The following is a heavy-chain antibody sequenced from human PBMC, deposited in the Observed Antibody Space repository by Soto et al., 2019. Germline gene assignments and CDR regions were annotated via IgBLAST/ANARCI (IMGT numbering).Heavy chain of an antibody. CDR3: ARGGTSDYYYGMDV. CDR1: GGSISSGGYY. Sequence: KPWETLSLTCTVSGGSISSGGYYWSWIRQHPGKGLEWIGYIYYSGSTYYNPSLKSRVTISVDTSKNQFSLKLSSVTAADTAVYYCARGGTSDYYYGMDVWGQGTTVTVSS. J-gene: IGHJ6*02. V-gene: IGHV4-31*03. CDR2: IYYSGST. D-gene: IGHD1-26*01.